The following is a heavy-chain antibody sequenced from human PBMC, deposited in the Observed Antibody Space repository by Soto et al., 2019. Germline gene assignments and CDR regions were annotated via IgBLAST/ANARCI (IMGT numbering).Heavy chain of an antibody. CDR2: INAGNGNT. CDR3: AGGPGSGMDV. Sequence: QVQLVQSGAEEKKPGASVKVSCKASGYTFTSYAMHWVRQAPGQRLEWMGWINAGNGNTKYSRKFQGGVTITSNTSATTAYMGLSSLRPEDTAVYSCAGGPGSGMDVWGQGTTVTVSS. D-gene: IGHD3-10*01. V-gene: IGHV1-3*05. CDR1: GYTFTSYA. J-gene: IGHJ6*02.